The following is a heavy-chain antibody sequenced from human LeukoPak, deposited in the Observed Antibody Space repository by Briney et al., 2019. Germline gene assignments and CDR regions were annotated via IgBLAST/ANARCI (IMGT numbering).Heavy chain of an antibody. CDR1: GYSISSGYY. CDR2: ISSSGST. CDR3: ARGPYSYDSSGAFDT. J-gene: IGHJ3*02. D-gene: IGHD3-22*01. Sequence: SETLSLTCTVSGYSISSGYYWGWIRQPAGKGLEWIGRISSSGSTNYNPSLKSRVTISVDTSKNQFSLKLGSMTAADTAVYFCARGPYSYDSSGAFDTWGQGTMVTVSS. V-gene: IGHV4-38-2*02.